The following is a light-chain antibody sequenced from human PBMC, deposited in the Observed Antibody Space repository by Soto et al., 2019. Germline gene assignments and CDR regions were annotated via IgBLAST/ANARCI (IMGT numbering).Light chain of an antibody. V-gene: IGKV3-11*01. Sequence: EIVMTQSPATLSVSPGERATLSCRPSQSVSSYLAWYQQKPGQAPRLLIYDASNRATGIPARLSGSGSGTDFTLTISSLEPEDFAVYYCQQRSNWPPWTFGQGTKVDIK. CDR2: DAS. CDR1: QSVSSY. CDR3: QQRSNWPPWT. J-gene: IGKJ1*01.